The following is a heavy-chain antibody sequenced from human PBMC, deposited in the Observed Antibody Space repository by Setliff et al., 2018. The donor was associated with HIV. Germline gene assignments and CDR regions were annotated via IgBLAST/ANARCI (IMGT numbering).Heavy chain of an antibody. Sequence: ASETLSLTCTISGGFISNHYWNWIRQPPGKGLEWIGSTHYSGSSHYSPSLKSRVTISLDTSKNQFSLKLSSMTAADTAVYYCARDVGLCGVDCWPYFYFDLWGRGNLVTVSS. CDR3: ARDVGLCGVDCWPYFYFDL. CDR2: THYSGSS. V-gene: IGHV4-59*11. J-gene: IGHJ2*01. CDR1: GGFISNHY. D-gene: IGHD2-21*02.